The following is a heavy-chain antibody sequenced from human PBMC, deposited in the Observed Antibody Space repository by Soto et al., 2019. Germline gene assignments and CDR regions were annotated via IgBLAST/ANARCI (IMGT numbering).Heavy chain of an antibody. CDR2: IYWDDDK. CDR1: GFSLSTSGVG. J-gene: IGHJ3*02. CDR3: AHRPVLRASQVILIDVFDI. Sequence: QITLKESGPTLVQPTQTLTLTCTFSGFSLSTSGVGVGWIRQPPGKALEWLAFIYWDDDKRYSPALKSRLTITKDTAKNQVVLTMTNMNPVDTATYYCAHRPVLRASQVILIDVFDICGQGIMVTVSS. V-gene: IGHV2-5*02. D-gene: IGHD3-3*01.